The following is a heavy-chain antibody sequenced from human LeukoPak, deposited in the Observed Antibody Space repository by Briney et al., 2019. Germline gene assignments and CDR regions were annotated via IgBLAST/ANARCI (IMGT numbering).Heavy chain of an antibody. D-gene: IGHD3-3*01. V-gene: IGHV3-23*01. Sequence: GGSLRLSCAASGFTFSNYAMSWVRQAPGKGLEWVSTISGSGGSTYYADSVKGRFTISRDNSKNTLFLQMSSLRAEDTAVYYCARTPHYDFWSGSLEFDPWGQGTLVTVSS. CDR3: ARTPHYDFWSGSLEFDP. J-gene: IGHJ5*02. CDR2: ISGSGGST. CDR1: GFTFSNYA.